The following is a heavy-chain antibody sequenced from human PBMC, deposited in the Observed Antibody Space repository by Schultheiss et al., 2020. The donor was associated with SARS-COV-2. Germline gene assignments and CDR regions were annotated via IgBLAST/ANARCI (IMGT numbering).Heavy chain of an antibody. J-gene: IGHJ5*02. D-gene: IGHD3-10*01. CDR2: ISAYNGNT. CDR3: ARDGGYYGSGSYP. V-gene: IGHV1-18*04. CDR1: GYTFTSYY. Sequence: ASVKVSCKASGYTFTSYYMHWVRQAPGQGLEWMGWISAYNGNTNYAQKLQGRVTMTRDTSTSTVYMELSSLISEDTAVYYCARDGGYYGSGSYPWGQGTLVTVSS.